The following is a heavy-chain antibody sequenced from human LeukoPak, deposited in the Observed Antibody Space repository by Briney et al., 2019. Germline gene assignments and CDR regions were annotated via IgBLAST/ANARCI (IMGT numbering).Heavy chain of an antibody. CDR1: GGSLSGYY. V-gene: IGHV4-34*01. Sequence: PSETLSLTCAVYGGSLSGYYWSWIRQPPGKGLEWLGEINHSGNTNYNPSLKSRVTISVDTPKKQFSLKLSSVTAADTAVYYCARGPGSCSSTGCYPYYYYAMDVWGKGTTVTVS. D-gene: IGHD2-2*01. CDR2: INHSGNT. CDR3: ARGPGSCSSTGCYPYYYYAMDV. J-gene: IGHJ6*04.